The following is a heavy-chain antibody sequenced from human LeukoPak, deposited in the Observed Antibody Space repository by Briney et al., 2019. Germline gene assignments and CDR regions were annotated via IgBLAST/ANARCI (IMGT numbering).Heavy chain of an antibody. CDR1: GFTFSSYG. D-gene: IGHD2-2*01. V-gene: IGHV3-33*06. J-gene: IGHJ5*02. Sequence: GGSLRLSCAASGFTFSSYGMHWVRQAPGKGLEWVAVIWYDGSNKYYADSVKGRFTISRDNSKNTLYLQMNSLRAEDTAVYYCAKDRLREYQLLNWFDPWGQGTLVTVSS. CDR2: IWYDGSNK. CDR3: AKDRLREYQLLNWFDP.